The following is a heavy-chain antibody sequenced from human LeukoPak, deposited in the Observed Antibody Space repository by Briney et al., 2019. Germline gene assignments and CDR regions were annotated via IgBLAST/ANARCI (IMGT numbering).Heavy chain of an antibody. D-gene: IGHD3-3*01. J-gene: IGHJ3*01. CDR3: ARDGSFWSGFHAFDL. Sequence: PGGSLRLSCAASGFTLSNHWMTWVRQVPGRGPEWVANVNRDGSETYYLDSVKGRFTISKDNAKKSLYLEMSSLRAEDTAVYYCARDGSFWSGFHAFDLWGQGTVVTVSS. CDR1: GFTLSNHW. CDR2: VNRDGSET. V-gene: IGHV3-7*01.